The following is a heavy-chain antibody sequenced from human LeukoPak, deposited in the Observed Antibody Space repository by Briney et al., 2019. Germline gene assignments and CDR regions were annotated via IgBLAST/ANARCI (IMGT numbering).Heavy chain of an antibody. D-gene: IGHD3-22*01. Sequence: GPTLVNPTQTLTLTCTFSGFSLSTSGMCVSWIRQPPGKALEWLARIDWDDDKYYSTSLKTRLTISKDTSKNQVVLTMTNMDPVDTATYYCARSFLSYDSSGYGMDVWGQGTTVTVSS. CDR2: IDWDDDK. CDR3: ARSFLSYDSSGYGMDV. CDR1: GFSLSTSGMC. J-gene: IGHJ6*02. V-gene: IGHV2-70*11.